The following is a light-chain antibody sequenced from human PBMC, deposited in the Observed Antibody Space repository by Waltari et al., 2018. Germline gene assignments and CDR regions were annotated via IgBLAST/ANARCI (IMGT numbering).Light chain of an antibody. CDR3: MQALQSPPYT. V-gene: IGKV2-28*01. Sequence: DIVMTKSQPSLSVTPGEPASISCRSSQSLLHRNGYDYLDWYLQKPGQSPHLLIYLASKRASGVSDRFSGSGSGTNFTLKITRVEAEDVGVYYCMQALQSPPYTFGQGTKLENK. CDR2: LAS. J-gene: IGKJ2*01. CDR1: QSLLHRNGYDY.